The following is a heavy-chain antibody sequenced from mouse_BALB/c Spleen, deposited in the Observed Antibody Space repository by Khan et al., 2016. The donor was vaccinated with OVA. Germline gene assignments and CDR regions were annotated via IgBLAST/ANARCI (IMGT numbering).Heavy chain of an antibody. CDR3: ARGYDFCAY. CDR1: GYSFTAYY. CDR2: INPNTYNI. J-gene: IGHJ3*01. D-gene: IGHD2-14*01. Sequence: VQLQQSGPDLVKTGASVKISCKASGYSFTAYYMNWVKLSHGKSLECIGRINPNTYNINYNQRFKGKAILTVDTSSSTAYMELRSLTSEDSAVYFCARGYDFCAYWGQGTLVTVSA. V-gene: IGHV1-26*01.